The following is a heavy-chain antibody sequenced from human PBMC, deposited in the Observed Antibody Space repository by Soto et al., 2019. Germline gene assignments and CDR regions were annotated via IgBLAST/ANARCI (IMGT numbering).Heavy chain of an antibody. V-gene: IGHV3-33*01. CDR1: GFPFSTYG. CDR2: IVSDGSAK. Sequence: QVQLVESGGGVVQPGTSLRLSCAVSGFPFSTYGFHWVRQPPGKGLEWVAVIVSDGSAKYHADSVEGRFTISRDNSKDTLYLQLNRLRAADTAGYYCARDDAFGNENGFDIWGQGTMVTVSS. D-gene: IGHD1-1*01. CDR3: ARDDAFGNENGFDI. J-gene: IGHJ3*02.